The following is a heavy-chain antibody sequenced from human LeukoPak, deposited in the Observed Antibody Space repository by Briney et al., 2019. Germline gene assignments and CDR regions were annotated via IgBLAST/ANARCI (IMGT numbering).Heavy chain of an antibody. CDR3: AREVTVTTPHDAFDI. Sequence: GSLRLSCAASGFTFSSYWMHWVRQAPGKGLVWVSRINSDGSSTSYADSVKGRFTISRDNAKNTLYLQMNSLRAEDTAVYYCAREVTVTTPHDAFDIWGQGTMVTVSS. CDR2: INSDGSST. V-gene: IGHV3-74*01. D-gene: IGHD4-17*01. CDR1: GFTFSSYW. J-gene: IGHJ3*02.